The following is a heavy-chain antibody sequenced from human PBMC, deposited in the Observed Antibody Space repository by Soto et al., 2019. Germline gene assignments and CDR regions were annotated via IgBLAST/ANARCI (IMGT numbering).Heavy chain of an antibody. V-gene: IGHV1-69*01. J-gene: IGHJ3*01. CDR3: ASRERVDAFDV. D-gene: IGHD1-26*01. CDR2: IIPIFGTI. Sequence: QVQLVQSGAEVKKPGSSVKVSCKASGGTFSTYGITWVRQASGQGLGWMGGIIPIFGTIKFAQKFQGRLTITPDESTSTVYMELSSLTSEDTAVYYCASRERVDAFDVWGQGTMVTVSS. CDR1: GGTFSTYG.